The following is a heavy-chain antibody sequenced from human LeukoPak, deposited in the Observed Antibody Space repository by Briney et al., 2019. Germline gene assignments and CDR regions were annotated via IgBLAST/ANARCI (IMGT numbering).Heavy chain of an antibody. Sequence: GGSLRLSCAASGFTFSSYSMNWVRQAPGKGLEWVSSISSSSSYIYYADSVKGRFTISRDNSKNTLYLQMNSLRAEDTAVYYCARAAYLWFGELLSPLDYWGQGTLVTVSS. CDR2: ISSSSSYI. J-gene: IGHJ4*02. CDR1: GFTFSSYS. V-gene: IGHV3-21*04. CDR3: ARAAYLWFGELLSPLDY. D-gene: IGHD3-10*01.